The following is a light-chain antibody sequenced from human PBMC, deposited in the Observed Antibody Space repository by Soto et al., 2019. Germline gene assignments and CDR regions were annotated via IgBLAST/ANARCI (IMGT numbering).Light chain of an antibody. J-gene: IGLJ7*01. CDR3: SSYTITSSPV. CDR1: SSDVGGYDF. CDR2: EVT. Sequence: QSVLTQPASVSGSPGQSITISCTGTSSDVGGYDFVSWYRQYPGQAPKILIYEVTHRPSGVPDRFSGSKSANTASLTISGLQADDEADYYCSSYTITSSPVFGPGTQLTVL. V-gene: IGLV2-14*01.